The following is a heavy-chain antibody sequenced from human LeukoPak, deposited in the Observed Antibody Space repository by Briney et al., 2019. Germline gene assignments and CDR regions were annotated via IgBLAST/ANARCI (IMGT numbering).Heavy chain of an antibody. CDR2: ISSSSTI. Sequence: QSGGSLRLSCAASGFTFTSCAMNWVRQAPGKGLEWLSYISSSSTIYYADSVKGRFTISRDNARNSLYLQMNSLRDEDTAVYYCARDEGVGARVYWGQGTLVTVSS. D-gene: IGHD3-10*01. J-gene: IGHJ4*02. V-gene: IGHV3-48*02. CDR1: GFTFTSCA. CDR3: ARDEGVGARVY.